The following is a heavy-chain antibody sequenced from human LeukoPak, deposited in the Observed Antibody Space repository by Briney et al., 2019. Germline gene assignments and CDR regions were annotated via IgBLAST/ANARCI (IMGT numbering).Heavy chain of an antibody. Sequence: GGSLRLSCAASGFTFGPYTMNWVRQAPGKGLEWVSYISSSSDTIYYADSVKGRFTISRDNAKNSLYLQMNSLRAEDTAVYYCARAARSRCSSTSCAYYYGSGSFDYWGQGTLVTVSS. J-gene: IGHJ4*02. V-gene: IGHV3-48*04. CDR3: ARAARSRCSSTSCAYYYGSGSFDY. CDR2: ISSSSDTI. CDR1: GFTFGPYT. D-gene: IGHD3-10*01.